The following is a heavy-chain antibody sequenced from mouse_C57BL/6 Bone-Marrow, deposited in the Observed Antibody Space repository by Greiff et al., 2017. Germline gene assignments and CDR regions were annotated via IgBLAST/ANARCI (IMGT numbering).Heavy chain of an antibody. J-gene: IGHJ2*01. Sequence: QVQLKESGAELARPGASVKLSCKASGYTFTSYGLSWVKQRTGQGLEWIGEIYPRSGNTYYNEKFKGKATLTADKSSSTAYMELRSLTSEDSAVYFCARYYDCELYYFDYWGQGTTLTVSS. V-gene: IGHV1-81*01. CDR1: GYTFTSYG. CDR2: IYPRSGNT. CDR3: ARYYDCELYYFDY. D-gene: IGHD2-4*01.